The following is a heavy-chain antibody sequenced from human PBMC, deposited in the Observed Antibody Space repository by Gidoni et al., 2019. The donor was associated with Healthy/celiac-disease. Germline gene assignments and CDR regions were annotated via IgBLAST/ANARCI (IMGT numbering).Heavy chain of an antibody. D-gene: IGHD3-10*01. Sequence: QVQLVESGGGVVQPGRSLGLPCAASGFTFSSYAMHWVRQAPGKGLEWVAVISYDGSNKYYADSVKGRFTISRDNSKNTLYLQMNSLRAEDTAVYYCARDFKRVRGVMCYWGQGTLVTVSS. J-gene: IGHJ4*02. CDR2: ISYDGSNK. CDR1: GFTFSSYA. CDR3: ARDFKRVRGVMCY. V-gene: IGHV3-30-3*01.